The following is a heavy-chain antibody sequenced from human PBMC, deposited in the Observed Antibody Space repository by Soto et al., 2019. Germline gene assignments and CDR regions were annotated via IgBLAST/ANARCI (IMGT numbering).Heavy chain of an antibody. D-gene: IGHD2-2*02. Sequence: GESLKISCKGSGYSFISYWIGWVRQRPGKGLEWMGIIYPGDSDTRYSPSSQGQVTISADKSISTAYLQWSSLKASDTAMYYCARLGGWGHCSNTRCYTFDYWGQGTPVTVSS. J-gene: IGHJ4*02. CDR3: ARLGGWGHCSNTRCYTFDY. CDR2: IYPGDSDT. V-gene: IGHV5-51*01. CDR1: GYSFISYW.